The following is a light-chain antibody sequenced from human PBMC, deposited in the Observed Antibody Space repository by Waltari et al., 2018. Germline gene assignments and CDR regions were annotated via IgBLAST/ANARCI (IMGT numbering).Light chain of an antibody. Sequence: YELTQTPSMSVSPGQTASITCSGDILAKQYGHWYQQKSGQAPVLIIYKDSERPSGIPEGFSGSSSGTTVTLTISDVQSEDEADYYCQSTVSSGTYTGLFGGGTKLNVL. V-gene: IGLV3-25*03. CDR3: QSTVSSGTYTGL. J-gene: IGLJ2*01. CDR2: KDS. CDR1: ILAKQY.